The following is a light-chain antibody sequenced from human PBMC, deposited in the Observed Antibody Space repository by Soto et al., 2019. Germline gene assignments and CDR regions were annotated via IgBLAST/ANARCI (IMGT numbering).Light chain of an antibody. CDR3: GSYTTSTTWV. CDR1: SSDVGSYNY. Sequence: QSALTQPASVSGSPGQSITISCTGTSSDVGSYNYVSWYQLRPGKAPKVMIYEVTNRPSGVSDRFSGSKSGNTASLTISGLQDEDEADYYCGSYTTSTTWVFGGGTKLTVL. V-gene: IGLV2-14*01. CDR2: EVT. J-gene: IGLJ3*02.